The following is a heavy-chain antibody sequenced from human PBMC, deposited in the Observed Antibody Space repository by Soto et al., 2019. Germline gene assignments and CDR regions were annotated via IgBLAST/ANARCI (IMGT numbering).Heavy chain of an antibody. CDR2: IYYSGRT. CDR3: ALDYGDLPAVTYYYDMGV. CDR1: GGSISSSTYY. V-gene: IGHV4-39*01. D-gene: IGHD4-17*01. J-gene: IGHJ6*03. Sequence: QLQLQESGPGLVKPSETLSLTCTVSGGSISSSTYYWGWIRQPPGQGLEWIGSIYYSGRTYYNPSLNTRVTLSVDTFKHRFSLELSPLTAADTAVYYWALDYGDLPAVTYYYDMGVWGKGTTATVSS.